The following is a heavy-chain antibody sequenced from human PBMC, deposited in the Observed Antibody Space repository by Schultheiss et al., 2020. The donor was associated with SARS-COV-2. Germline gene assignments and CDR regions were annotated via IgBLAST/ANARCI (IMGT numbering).Heavy chain of an antibody. D-gene: IGHD6-13*01. CDR1: GGSFSGYY. CDR2: INHSGST. V-gene: IGHV4-34*01. CDR3: ARGRIAARVSAGFDP. J-gene: IGHJ5*02. Sequence: SETLSLTCAVYGGSFSGYYWSWIRQPPGKGLEWIGEINHSGSTNYNPSLKSRVTISVDTSKNQFSLKLSSVTAADTAVYYCARGRIAARVSAGFDPWGQGTLVTVSS.